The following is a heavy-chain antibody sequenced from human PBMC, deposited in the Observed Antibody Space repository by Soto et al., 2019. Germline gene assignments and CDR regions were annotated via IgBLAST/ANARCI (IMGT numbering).Heavy chain of an antibody. CDR2: IYYSGST. J-gene: IGHJ6*02. CDR3: DRDVPLQLGMDV. CDR1: GGSISSGDYY. D-gene: IGHD5-18*01. Sequence: QVQLQESGPGLVKPSQTRSLTCTVSGGSISSGDYYWSWIRQPPGKGLEWIGYIYYSGSTYYNPSLKSRVTISVDTSKNQFSLKLSSVPAADTAVYYCDRDVPLQLGMDVWGQGTTVTVSS. V-gene: IGHV4-30-4*01.